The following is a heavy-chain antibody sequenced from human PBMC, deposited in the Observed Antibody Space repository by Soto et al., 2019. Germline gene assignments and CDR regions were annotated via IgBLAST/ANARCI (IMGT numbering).Heavy chain of an antibody. CDR3: ARERDIYASSIYSHYFDY. CDR2: IYYSGST. CDR1: GDSISGSVFY. V-gene: IGHV4-30-4*01. D-gene: IGHD3-22*01. J-gene: IGHJ4*02. Sequence: QVQLQESGPGLVKPSQTLSLTCTVSGDSISGSVFYWSWIRQPPGKGLEWIGYIYYSGSTHYNPSLKSRVTISVDTSKNHLSLKLNSVTAADTAVYYCARERDIYASSIYSHYFDYWGQGTLVTVSS.